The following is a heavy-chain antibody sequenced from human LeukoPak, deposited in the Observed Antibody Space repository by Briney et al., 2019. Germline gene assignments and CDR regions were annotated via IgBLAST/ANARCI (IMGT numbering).Heavy chain of an antibody. CDR1: GGSISSSSYY. D-gene: IGHD5-18*01. CDR2: IYYSGST. Sequence: KPSETLSLTCTVSGGSISSSSYYWGWIRQPPGKGLEWIGSIYYSGSTNYNPSLKSRVTISVDTSKNQFSLKLSSVTAADTAVYYCARVRGIQLWAFDYWGQGTLVAVSS. J-gene: IGHJ4*02. V-gene: IGHV4-39*07. CDR3: ARVRGIQLWAFDY.